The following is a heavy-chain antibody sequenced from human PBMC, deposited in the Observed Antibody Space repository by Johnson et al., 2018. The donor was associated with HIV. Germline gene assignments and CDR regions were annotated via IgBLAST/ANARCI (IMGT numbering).Heavy chain of an antibody. J-gene: IGHJ3*02. CDR3: VRGGMYRRDDAFDI. Sequence: VQLVESGGGVVQPGGSLRLSCAASGFTISSYDIHWVRQITGKSLEWVSAIGAAGEAYYPGSVKGRFSISRDNAKNSLYLHMNSLRADDTGLYYCVRGGMYRRDDAFDIWGQGTMVTVSS. D-gene: IGHD1-14*01. CDR2: IGAAGEA. CDR1: GFTISSYD. V-gene: IGHV3-13*01.